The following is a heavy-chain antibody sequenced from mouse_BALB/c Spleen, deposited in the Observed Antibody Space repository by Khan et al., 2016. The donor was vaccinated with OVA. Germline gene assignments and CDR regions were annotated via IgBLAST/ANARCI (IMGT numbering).Heavy chain of an antibody. J-gene: IGHJ1*01. CDR3: ASGYGYGWYFDV. Sequence: QIQLVQSGPELKKPGETVRISCKASGYTFTTAGMQWEQKMPGKGLKWIGWINTHSGVPKYAEDFKGRFAFSLETSASTAYLQITNLKNEDTATYFGASGYGYGWYFDVWGAGTTVTVSS. CDR1: GYTFTTAG. V-gene: IGHV9-4*02. CDR2: INTHSGVP. D-gene: IGHD2-2*01.